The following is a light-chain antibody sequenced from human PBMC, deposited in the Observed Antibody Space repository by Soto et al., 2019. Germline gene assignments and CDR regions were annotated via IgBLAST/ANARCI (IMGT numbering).Light chain of an antibody. CDR1: NIESKS. Sequence: SYELTQPPSVSVAPGQTARITCGGNNIESKSVHWYQQRPGQAPVLVVHDDSDRPSGIPERISGSNSGNTATLTISRVEAGDEAEYYCQVWDGLIDHVIFGGGTKVTVL. J-gene: IGLJ2*01. V-gene: IGLV3-21*02. CDR2: DDS. CDR3: QVWDGLIDHVI.